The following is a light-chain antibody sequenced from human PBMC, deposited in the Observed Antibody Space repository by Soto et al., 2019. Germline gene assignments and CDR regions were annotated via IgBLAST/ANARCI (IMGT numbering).Light chain of an antibody. V-gene: IGKV3-20*01. J-gene: IGKJ1*01. CDR1: QSVSSNQ. CDR2: GAS. CDR3: QQYGGSPGT. Sequence: EFVLPQSPGTLSLSPGERATLSCRTSQSVSSNQLAWYQQKPGQAPRLLIYGASSRTTGIPDRFSGSGSGTNFTLTISRLETEDFAVYYCQQYGGSPGTFGQGTKVDI.